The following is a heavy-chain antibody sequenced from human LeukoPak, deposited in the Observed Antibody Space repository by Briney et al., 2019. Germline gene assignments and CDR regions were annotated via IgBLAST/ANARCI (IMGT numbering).Heavy chain of an antibody. Sequence: GGSLRLSCAASGFIVSSNYMSWVRQAPGKGLEWVSVIYSDGFKYYADSVKGRFTISRDNFKNTLYLQMNSLRAEDTAVYYCAREHSSGWYVDYWGQGTLVTVSS. CDR2: IYSDGFK. J-gene: IGHJ4*02. CDR1: GFIVSSNY. V-gene: IGHV3-53*01. D-gene: IGHD6-19*01. CDR3: AREHSSGWYVDY.